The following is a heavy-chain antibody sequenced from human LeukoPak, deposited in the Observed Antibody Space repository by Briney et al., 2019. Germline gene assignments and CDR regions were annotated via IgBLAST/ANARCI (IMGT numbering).Heavy chain of an antibody. J-gene: IGHJ3*02. CDR2: ISYDGSNK. CDR1: GFTFSSYA. V-gene: IGHV3-30-3*01. CDR3: ARAARPGAFDI. D-gene: IGHD6-6*01. Sequence: GGSLRLSCAASGFTFSSYAMHWVRQAPGKGLEWVAVISYDGSNKYYADSVKGRFTISRDNSKNTLYLQMNSLRAEDTAVYYCARAARPGAFDIWGQGTMVTVSS.